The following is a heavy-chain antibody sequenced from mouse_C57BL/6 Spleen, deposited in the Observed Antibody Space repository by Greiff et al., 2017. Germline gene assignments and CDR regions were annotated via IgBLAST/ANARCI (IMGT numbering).Heavy chain of an antibody. D-gene: IGHD2-4*01. CDR1: GFTFSSYG. V-gene: IGHV5-6*01. J-gene: IGHJ3*01. CDR2: ISSGGSYT. CDR3: ARRGYDYDGFAF. Sequence: EVHLVESGGDLVKPGGSLKLSCAASGFTFSSYGMSWVRQTPDKRLEWVATISSGGSYTYYPDSVKGRFTISRDNAKNTLYLQMSSLKAEDTAMYYCARRGYDYDGFAFWGQGTLVTVSA.